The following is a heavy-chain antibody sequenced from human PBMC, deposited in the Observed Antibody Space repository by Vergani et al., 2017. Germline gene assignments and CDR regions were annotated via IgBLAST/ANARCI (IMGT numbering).Heavy chain of an antibody. CDR1: GFTFSSYG. D-gene: IGHD3/OR15-3a*01. Sequence: QVQLVESGGGVVQPGRSLRLSCAASGFTFSSYGMHWVRQAPGKGLEWVAVISYDGSNKYYADSVKGRFTISRDNSKNTLYLQLNSLRAEDTAVYYCAKDLRSLWTRYYFDYWGQGTLVTVSS. J-gene: IGHJ4*02. CDR2: ISYDGSNK. V-gene: IGHV3-30*18. CDR3: AKDLRSLWTRYYFDY.